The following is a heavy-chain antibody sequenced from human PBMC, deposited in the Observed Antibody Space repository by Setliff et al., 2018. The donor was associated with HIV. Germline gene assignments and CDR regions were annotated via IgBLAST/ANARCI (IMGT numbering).Heavy chain of an antibody. D-gene: IGHD1-26*01. CDR2: VSSIGNT. CDR3: ARTRAPYFFDF. CDR1: GISINGYY. V-gene: IGHV4-4*08. J-gene: IGHJ4*02. Sequence: PSETLSLTCSVSGISINGYYWSWLRQSPRTRLEWIGYVSSIGNTNYNPSLKGRVTISVDTSKNQFSLQLNSVTAADTAVYFCARTRAPYFFDFWGQGAQVTVS.